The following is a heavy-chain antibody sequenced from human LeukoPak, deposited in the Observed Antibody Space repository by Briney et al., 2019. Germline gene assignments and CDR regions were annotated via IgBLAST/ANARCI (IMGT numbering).Heavy chain of an antibody. J-gene: IGHJ4*02. Sequence: PGRSLRLSCAASGFTFSSYGMHWVRQAPGKGLEWVAGIWYDGSNKYYADSVKGRFTISRDNSKNTLYLQMNSLRAEDTAVYYCARSASGGYDYQGNWGQGTLVTVSS. D-gene: IGHD5-12*01. V-gene: IGHV3-33*01. CDR2: IWYDGSNK. CDR3: ARSASGGYDYQGN. CDR1: GFTFSSYG.